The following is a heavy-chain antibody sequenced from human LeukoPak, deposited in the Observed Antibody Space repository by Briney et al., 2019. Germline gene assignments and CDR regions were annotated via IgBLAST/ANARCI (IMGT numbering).Heavy chain of an antibody. D-gene: IGHD3-3*01. CDR1: GFTFSSYW. J-gene: IGHJ4*02. Sequence: GGSLRLSCAASGFTFSSYWMHWVRQAPGKGLEWVSSISGSGGSTYYADSVKGRFTISRDNSKNTLYLQMNSLRAEDTAVYYCAKAPYYDFWSAYYTGFIPYFDYWGQGTLVTVSS. CDR2: ISGSGGST. V-gene: IGHV3-23*01. CDR3: AKAPYYDFWSAYYTGFIPYFDY.